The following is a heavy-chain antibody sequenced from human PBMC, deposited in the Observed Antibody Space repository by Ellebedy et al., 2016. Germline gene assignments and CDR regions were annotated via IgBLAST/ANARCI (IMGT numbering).Heavy chain of an antibody. D-gene: IGHD3-10*01. J-gene: IGHJ4*02. V-gene: IGHV5-51*01. Sequence: GESLKISCKASGYRFAAHWIGWVRQMPGKDLEWMGIIYPGDSDTRYSPSFQGQVTISADKSISTAYLQWSSLKASDTAMYYCARHLDYYGSGSYFAPDYWGQGTLVTVSS. CDR2: IYPGDSDT. CDR1: GYRFAAHW. CDR3: ARHLDYYGSGSYFAPDY.